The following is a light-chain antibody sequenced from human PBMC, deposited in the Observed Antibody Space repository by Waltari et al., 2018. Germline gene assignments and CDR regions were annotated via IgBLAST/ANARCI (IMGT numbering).Light chain of an antibody. CDR3: QQYNSWPPIT. CDR1: QHINNN. J-gene: IGKJ5*01. CDR2: SAS. Sequence: EIVMTQSPATLSVSPGERATLPCRASQHINNNLAWYQQKPGQAPRILIYSASTRATGIPARFSGSGSGTEFTLTISSLQSEDFAVYYCQQYNSWPPITFGQGTRLEIK. V-gene: IGKV3-15*01.